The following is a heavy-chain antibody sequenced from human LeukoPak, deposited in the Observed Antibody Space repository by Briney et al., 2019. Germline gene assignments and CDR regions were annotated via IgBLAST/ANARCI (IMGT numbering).Heavy chain of an antibody. CDR1: GYSFTSYW. CDR3: AISLYYYGSGSPPGY. CDR2: IYPGDSDT. V-gene: IGHV5-51*01. Sequence: GESLKISCKGSGYSFTSYWIGWVRQMPGKGLEWMGIIYPGDSDTRYSPSFQGQVTISADKSISTAYLQWSSLKASDTAMYYCAISLYYYGSGSPPGYWGQGTLVTVSS. J-gene: IGHJ4*02. D-gene: IGHD3-10*01.